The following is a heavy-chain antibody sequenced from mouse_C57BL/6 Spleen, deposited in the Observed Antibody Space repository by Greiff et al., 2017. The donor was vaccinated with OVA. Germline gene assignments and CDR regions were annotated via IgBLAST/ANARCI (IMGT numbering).Heavy chain of an antibody. CDR3: ARSPYYYGSSDY. D-gene: IGHD1-1*01. J-gene: IGHJ2*01. Sequence: VQLQQSGAELVKPGASVKISCKASGYAFSSYWMNWVKQRPGKGLEWIGQIYPGDGDTNYNGKFKGKATLTADKSSSTAYMQLSSLTSEDSAVYVCARSPYYYGSSDYWGQGTTLTVSS. V-gene: IGHV1-80*01. CDR1: GYAFSSYW. CDR2: IYPGDGDT.